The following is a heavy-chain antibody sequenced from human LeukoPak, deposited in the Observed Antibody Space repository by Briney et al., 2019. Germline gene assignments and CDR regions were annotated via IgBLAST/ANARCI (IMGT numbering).Heavy chain of an antibody. Sequence: ASVKVSCKASGYTFTGYYMHWVRQAPGQGLEWMGWINPNSGGTNYAQKFQSRVTMTRDTSISTAYMELSRLRSDDTAVYYCARVHGSRGLPEYYFDYWGQGTLVTVSS. CDR3: ARVHGSRGLPEYYFDY. D-gene: IGHD5-18*01. CDR2: INPNSGGT. J-gene: IGHJ4*02. V-gene: IGHV1-2*02. CDR1: GYTFTGYY.